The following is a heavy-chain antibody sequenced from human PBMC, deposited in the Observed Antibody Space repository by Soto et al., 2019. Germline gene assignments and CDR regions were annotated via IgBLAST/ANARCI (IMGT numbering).Heavy chain of an antibody. CDR2: IYWDDDK. CDR3: AHALGYCSGGSCYSGSYYYYYMDV. V-gene: IGHV2-5*02. J-gene: IGHJ6*03. Sequence: KESGPTLVKPTQTLTLTCTFSGFSLSTSGVGVGWIRQPPGKALEWLALIYWDDDKRYSPSLKSRLTITKDTSKNQVVLTMTNMDPVDTATYYCAHALGYCSGGSCYSGSYYYYYMDVWGKGTTVTVSS. D-gene: IGHD2-15*01. CDR1: GFSLSTSGVG.